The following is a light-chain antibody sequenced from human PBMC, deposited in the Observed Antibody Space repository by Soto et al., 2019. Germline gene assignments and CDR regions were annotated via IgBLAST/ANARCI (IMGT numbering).Light chain of an antibody. CDR2: DAS. CDR1: QDISNF. CDR3: QHHDNLPRFT. Sequence: DIQMTQSPSSLSASVGDRVTITCQASQDISNFLNWYQQKPGKAPELLIYDASNLETGVPSRFSGSGSGTDFTFTISILQPEDVATYYCQHHDNLPRFTFGPGTKVDLK. V-gene: IGKV1-33*01. J-gene: IGKJ3*01.